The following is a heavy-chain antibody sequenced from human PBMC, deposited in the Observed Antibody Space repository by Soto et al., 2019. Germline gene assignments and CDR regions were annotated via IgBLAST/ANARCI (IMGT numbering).Heavy chain of an antibody. CDR3: ASSAA. Sequence: GGSLRLSCAASGSIFRSYGMHWVRQAPGKGLEWVAVIWYDGSNTYYADPVKGRFTISRDNSKNTLFLQMNSLRAEDTAVYYCASSAAWGRGTLVTVSS. CDR2: IWYDGSNT. V-gene: IGHV3-33*01. J-gene: IGHJ5*02. CDR1: GSIFRSYG. D-gene: IGHD6-19*01.